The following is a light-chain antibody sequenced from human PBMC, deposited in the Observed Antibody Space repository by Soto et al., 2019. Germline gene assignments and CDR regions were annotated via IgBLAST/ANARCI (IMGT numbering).Light chain of an antibody. J-gene: IGLJ2*01. V-gene: IGLV2-14*01. CDR3: SSYTSSSTLVV. Sequence: QSALTQPASVFGSPGQSITISCTGTSSDVGGYNYVSWYQQHPGKAPKVMIYDVSNRPSGVSNRFSGSKSGNTASLTISGLQAEDEADYYCSSYTSSSTLVVFGGGTKLTVL. CDR1: SSDVGGYNY. CDR2: DVS.